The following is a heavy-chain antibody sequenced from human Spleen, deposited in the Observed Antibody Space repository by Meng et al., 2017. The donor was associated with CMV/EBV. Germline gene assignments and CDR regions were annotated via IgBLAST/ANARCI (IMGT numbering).Heavy chain of an antibody. CDR3: ARDKREYYDFWNGYYTVEEYSGMDV. V-gene: IGHV1-18*01. Sequence: ASVKVSCKASGYSFSNYAISWVRQAPGQGLEWMGWISAHNGNTNYAEKVQGRVTMTTDTSTSTAYMELRSLRPDDTAVYYCARDKREYYDFWNGYYTVEEYSGMDVWGQGTTVTVS. D-gene: IGHD3-3*01. J-gene: IGHJ6*02. CDR2: ISAHNGNT. CDR1: GYSFSNYA.